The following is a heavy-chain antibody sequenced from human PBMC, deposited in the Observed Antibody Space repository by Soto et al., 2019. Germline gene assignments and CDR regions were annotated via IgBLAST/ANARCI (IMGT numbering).Heavy chain of an antibody. CDR2: IIADNGNT. CDR1: GYTFTSYA. J-gene: IGHJ4*02. CDR3: ARGSGSFFPYFNY. D-gene: IGHD1-26*01. V-gene: IGHV1-3*05. Sequence: QVHLVQSGAEEKKPGASVKVSCKASGYTFTSYAIHWVRQAPGQRLEWMGWIIADNGNTKYSQKFQGRVTITRDVSANTDSLELISLRSEDTAVYYCARGSGSFFPYFNYWSQGTLVTVSS.